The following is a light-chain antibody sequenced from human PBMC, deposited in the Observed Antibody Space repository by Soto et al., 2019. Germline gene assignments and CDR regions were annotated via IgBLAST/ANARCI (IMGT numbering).Light chain of an antibody. CDR1: QSVSNNY. CDR3: QQHSHWPPWT. CDR2: GAS. J-gene: IGKJ1*01. V-gene: IGKV3D-20*02. Sequence: IVMTQSPATLSVSPGERATLSCRASQSVSNNYLAWYQQKPGQAPRLLIYGASNRATGIPDRFSGSGSGTDFTLTISSLEPEDFAVYYCQQHSHWPPWTFGQGTKVDI.